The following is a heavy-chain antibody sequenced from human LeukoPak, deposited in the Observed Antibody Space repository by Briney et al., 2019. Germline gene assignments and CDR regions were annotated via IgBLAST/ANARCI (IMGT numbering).Heavy chain of an antibody. V-gene: IGHV4-39*07. CDR1: GGSISSSDYY. D-gene: IGHD2-15*01. J-gene: IGHJ3*02. CDR3: ARDGTVVVVAANDAFDI. CDR2: IYYSGTT. Sequence: SETLSLTCTVSGGSISSSDYYWGWIRQPPGKGLEWIASIYYSGTTHYNPSHQSRVTMSVDTSKNQFSLKLSSVTAADTAVYYCARDGTVVVVAANDAFDIWGQGTMVTVSS.